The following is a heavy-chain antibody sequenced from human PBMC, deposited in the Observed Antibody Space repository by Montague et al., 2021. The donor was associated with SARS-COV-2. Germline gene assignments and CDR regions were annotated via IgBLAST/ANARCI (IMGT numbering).Heavy chain of an antibody. CDR2: ISHDESNH. V-gene: IGHV3-30*04. CDR1: RLPFNGYA. CDR3: AREGYRSGSFYIDY. J-gene: IGHJ4*01. Sequence: SLRLSCAASRLPFNGYAVHWVRQAPGKGLEWLTFISHDESNHRYADSVKGRFTISRDNSKNTLYLQMDSLRPEDTAVYCCAREGYRSGSFYIDYWGQGTLVTVSS. D-gene: IGHD1-26*01.